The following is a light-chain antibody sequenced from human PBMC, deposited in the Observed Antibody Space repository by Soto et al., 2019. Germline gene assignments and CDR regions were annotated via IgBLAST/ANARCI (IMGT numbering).Light chain of an antibody. J-gene: IGKJ5*01. CDR2: AAS. CDR3: QQSYTTVSIT. CDR1: QSISRN. V-gene: IGKV1-39*01. Sequence: DIQMTQSPSSLSASVGDRVTITCRASQSISRNLNWYQHKPGKAPKLLIYAASSLQNGVPSRFSGSVSGTYFTLSISSLHLEDFATYNCQQSYTTVSITFAQGPRLEIK.